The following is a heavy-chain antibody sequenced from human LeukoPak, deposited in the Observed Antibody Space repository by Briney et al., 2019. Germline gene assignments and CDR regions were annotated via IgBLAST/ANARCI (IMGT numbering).Heavy chain of an antibody. CDR3: ARDSPTPAGTIRFTG. CDR2: IYSDGST. Sequence: GGSLRLSCAASGFTVSSNPMTWVRQAPGKGLEWVSVIYSDGSTYYADSVKGRFTISRDSSKNTLYLQMSSLRAEDTAVYYCARDSPTPAGTIRFTGWGQGTLVTVSS. J-gene: IGHJ4*02. V-gene: IGHV3-53*01. D-gene: IGHD1-7*01. CDR1: GFTVSSNP.